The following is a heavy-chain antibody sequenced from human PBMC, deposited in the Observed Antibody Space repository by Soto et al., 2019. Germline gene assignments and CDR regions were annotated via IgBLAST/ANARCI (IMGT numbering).Heavy chain of an antibody. Sequence: SQTLSLTCVISGESVSSNSAAWNWIRQSPSRGLEWLGRTYYRSKWYNDYAVSVKSRITINPDTSKNQFSLQLNSVTPEDTAVYYCARGGSGWYGNWFDPWGQGTLVTVSS. CDR2: TYYRSKWYN. CDR1: GESVSSNSAA. CDR3: ARGGSGWYGNWFDP. D-gene: IGHD6-19*01. V-gene: IGHV6-1*01. J-gene: IGHJ5*02.